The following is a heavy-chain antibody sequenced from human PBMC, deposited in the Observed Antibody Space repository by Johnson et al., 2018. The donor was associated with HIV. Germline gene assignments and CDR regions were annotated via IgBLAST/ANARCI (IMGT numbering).Heavy chain of an antibody. CDR3: ARDRRDDFWSGYSHGFDI. V-gene: IGHV3-9*01. CDR2: ISWNSGSI. D-gene: IGHD3-3*01. Sequence: VQLVESGGGVVQPGGSLRLSCEVSGFTFDDYAMHWVRQAPGKGLEWVSGISWNSGSIGYADSVKGRFTISRDNAKNSLYLQMNSLRAEDTAVYYCARDRRDDFWSGYSHGFDIWGQGTMVTVSS. J-gene: IGHJ3*02. CDR1: GFTFDDYA.